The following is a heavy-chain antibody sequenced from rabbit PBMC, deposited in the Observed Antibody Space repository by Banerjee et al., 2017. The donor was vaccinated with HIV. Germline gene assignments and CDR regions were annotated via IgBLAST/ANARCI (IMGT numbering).Heavy chain of an antibody. CDR2: INTGSGGVT. V-gene: IGHV1S45*01. CDR1: GFSFSNKYV. D-gene: IGHD4-1*01. CDR3: ARDLAGVIGWNFDL. Sequence: QEQLVESGGGLVQPEGSLTLTCTASGFSFSNKYVMCWVRQAPGKGLEWIACINTGSGGVTYYASWAKGRFTISKTSSTTVTLQMTSLTAADTATYLCARDLAGVIGWNFDLWGPGTLVTVS. J-gene: IGHJ4*01.